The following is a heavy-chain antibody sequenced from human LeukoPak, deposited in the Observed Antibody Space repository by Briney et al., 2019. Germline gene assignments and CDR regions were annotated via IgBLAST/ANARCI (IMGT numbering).Heavy chain of an antibody. CDR3: ARDKPAAGGGYGSLFDY. V-gene: IGHV3-7*03. CDR1: GFTFNSYW. D-gene: IGHD6-13*01. Sequence: PGGSLRLSCAASGFTFNSYWMSWVRQTPGKGLEWVANINQDESEKYYADSVKGRFTISRDNAKNSLFLQMISLRAEDTAVYYCARDKPAAGGGYGSLFDYWGQGTLVTVSS. CDR2: INQDESEK. J-gene: IGHJ4*02.